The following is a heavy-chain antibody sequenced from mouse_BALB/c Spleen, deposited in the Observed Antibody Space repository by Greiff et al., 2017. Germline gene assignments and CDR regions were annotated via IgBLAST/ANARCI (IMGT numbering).Heavy chain of an antibody. Sequence: EVQRVESGGGLVKPGGSLKLSCAASGFTFSSYAMSWVRQSPEKRLEWVAEISSGGSYTYYPDTVTGRFTISRDNAKNTLYLEMSSLRSEDTAMYYCARGPHIYYDYDDGDYWGQGTTLTVSS. J-gene: IGHJ2*01. V-gene: IGHV5-9-4*01. D-gene: IGHD2-4*01. CDR3: ARGPHIYYDYDDGDY. CDR2: ISSGGSYT. CDR1: GFTFSSYA.